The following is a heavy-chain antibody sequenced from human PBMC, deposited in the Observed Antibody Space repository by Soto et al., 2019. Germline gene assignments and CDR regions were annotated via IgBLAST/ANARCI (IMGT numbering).Heavy chain of an antibody. CDR3: AKNSVGYCSSTSCYAGFDWFDP. V-gene: IGHV3-23*01. Sequence: GGSLRLSCAASGFTFSSYSMSWVRKDPGKGLEWVSAISGSGGSTYYADSVKGRFTISRDNSKNTLYLQMNSLRAEDTAVYYCAKNSVGYCSSTSCYAGFDWFDPWGQGTLVTVSS. J-gene: IGHJ5*02. CDR2: ISGSGGST. D-gene: IGHD2-2*01. CDR1: GFTFSSYS.